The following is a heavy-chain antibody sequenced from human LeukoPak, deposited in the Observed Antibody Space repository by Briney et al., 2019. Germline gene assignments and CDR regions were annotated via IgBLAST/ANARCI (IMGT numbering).Heavy chain of an antibody. CDR1: GGSISGSSYY. CDR2: IYYSGST. J-gene: IGHJ4*02. D-gene: IGHD1/OR15-1a*01. V-gene: IGHV4-39*07. Sequence: SETLSLTCTVSGGSISGSSYYWGWIRQPPGKGLEWIGSIYYSGSTYYNPSLKSRVTMSVDTSKNQFSLKLSSVTAADTAVYFCARPPHYGTWLYYFDSWGQGTLVTVSS. CDR3: ARPPHYGTWLYYFDS.